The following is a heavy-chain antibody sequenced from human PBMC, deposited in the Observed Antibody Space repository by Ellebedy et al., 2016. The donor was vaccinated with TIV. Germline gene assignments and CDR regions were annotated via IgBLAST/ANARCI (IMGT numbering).Heavy chain of an antibody. Sequence: PGGSLRLSCAASGFTFSSHAMHWVRQAPGKGLEYVSGITNNGDSTYYIESVRGRFTISRDNSKNTLYLQMGSPRAEDMAVYYCARAIGSGGHDLAPFDYWGQGTLVTISS. J-gene: IGHJ4*02. CDR1: GFTFSSHA. CDR3: ARAIGSGGHDLAPFDY. D-gene: IGHD5-12*01. CDR2: ITNNGDST. V-gene: IGHV3-64*02.